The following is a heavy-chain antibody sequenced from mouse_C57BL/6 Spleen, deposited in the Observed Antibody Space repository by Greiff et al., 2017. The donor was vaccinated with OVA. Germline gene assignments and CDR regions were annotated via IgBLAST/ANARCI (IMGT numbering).Heavy chain of an antibody. Sequence: DVMLVESGGDLVKPGGSLKLSCAASGFTFSSYGMSWVRQTPDKRLEWVATISSGGSYTYYPDSVKGRFTISRDNAKNTLYLQLSSLKSEDTAMYYCARCLDGYFFDDWGQGTTLTVSS. J-gene: IGHJ2*01. CDR1: GFTFSSYG. CDR3: ARCLDGYFFDD. D-gene: IGHD2-3*01. V-gene: IGHV5-6*02. CDR2: ISSGGSYT.